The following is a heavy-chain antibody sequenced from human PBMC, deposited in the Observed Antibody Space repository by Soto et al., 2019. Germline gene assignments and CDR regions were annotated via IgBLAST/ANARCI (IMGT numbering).Heavy chain of an antibody. Sequence: PSETLSLTWAVYGGSFSGYYWSWIRQPPGKGLEWIGEINHSGGTNYNPSLKSRVTISVDTSKNQFSLKLSSVTAADTAVYYCARGATLYRAAERYFQHWGQGTLVTVSS. V-gene: IGHV4-34*01. J-gene: IGHJ1*01. CDR1: GGSFSGYY. D-gene: IGHD6-25*01. CDR2: INHSGGT. CDR3: ARGATLYRAAERYFQH.